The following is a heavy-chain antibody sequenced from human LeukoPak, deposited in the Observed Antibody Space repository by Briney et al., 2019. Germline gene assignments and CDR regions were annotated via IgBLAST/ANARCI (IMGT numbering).Heavy chain of an antibody. CDR2: IWYDGSNK. V-gene: IGHV3-33*01. CDR1: GFTFSSYG. CDR3: ARGSDAYGMATPLGY. Sequence: GGSLRLSCAASGFTFSSYGMHWVRQAPGKGLEWVAVIWYDGSNKYYADSVKGRFTISRDNSKNTLYLQMNSLGAEDTAVYYCARGSDAYGMATPLGYWGQGTLVTVSS. D-gene: IGHD5-24*01. J-gene: IGHJ4*02.